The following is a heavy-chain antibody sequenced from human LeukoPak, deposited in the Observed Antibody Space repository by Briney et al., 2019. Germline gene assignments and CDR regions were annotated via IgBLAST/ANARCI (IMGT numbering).Heavy chain of an antibody. Sequence: PSETLSLICTVSGGSISSYYWSWIRQPAGKGLEWIGHIYTSGSTNYNPSLQSRVTMSVDTSKNQFSLKLSSVTAADTAVYYCARDTTVTGWFDPWGQGTLVTVSS. CDR3: ARDTTVTGWFDP. V-gene: IGHV4-4*07. CDR1: GGSISSYY. D-gene: IGHD4-17*01. J-gene: IGHJ5*02. CDR2: IYTSGST.